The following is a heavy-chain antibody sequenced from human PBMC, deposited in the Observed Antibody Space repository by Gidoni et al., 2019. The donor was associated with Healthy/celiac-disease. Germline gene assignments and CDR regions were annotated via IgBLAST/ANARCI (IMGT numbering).Heavy chain of an antibody. CDR1: GFPFSSYA. CDR3: ARDWWRIVGATFDFDY. CDR2: ISYDGSNK. V-gene: IGHV3-30*16. J-gene: IGHJ4*02. Sequence: QVQLVESGGGVVQPGRSLRLSCEASGFPFSSYAMHWVRQATGKGLGWVAVISYDGSNKYYADSVKGRFTISRDNSKNTLYLQMNSLRAEDTAVYYCARDWWRIVGATFDFDYWGQGTLVTVSS. D-gene: IGHD1-26*01.